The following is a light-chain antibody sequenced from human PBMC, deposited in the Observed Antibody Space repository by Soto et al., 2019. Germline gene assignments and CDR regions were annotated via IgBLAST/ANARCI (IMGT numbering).Light chain of an antibody. CDR3: QPYDSSLSGYV. Sequence: QSALTQPPSVSGAPGQRVTLSCTGSSSNIGAGYDVHWYQQLPGAAPQLLIYDSTNRPSGVPDRFSGSKSGTSASLAISVLQAEDEADYYCQPYDSSLSGYVFGTGTKITIL. CDR2: DST. J-gene: IGLJ1*01. V-gene: IGLV1-40*01. CDR1: SSNIGAGYD.